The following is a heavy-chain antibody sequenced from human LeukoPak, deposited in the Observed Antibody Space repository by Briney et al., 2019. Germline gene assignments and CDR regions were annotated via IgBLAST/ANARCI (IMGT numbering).Heavy chain of an antibody. J-gene: IGHJ4*02. CDR3: AREEQWLPLDY. CDR1: GYTFTSYG. D-gene: IGHD6-19*01. V-gene: IGHV1-18*01. Sequence: ASVKVSCKASGYTFTSYGISWVRQAPGQGLEWMGWISAYNGNTNYAQKLQGRVTMTTDSSTSTTYMELRSLRSDDTAVYCCAREEQWLPLDYWGQGTLVTVSS. CDR2: ISAYNGNT.